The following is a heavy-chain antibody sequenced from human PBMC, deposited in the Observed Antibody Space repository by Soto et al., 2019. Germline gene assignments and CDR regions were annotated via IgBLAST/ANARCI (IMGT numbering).Heavy chain of an antibody. CDR2: IIPIFGTA. V-gene: IGHV1-69*13. Sequence: SVKVSCKASGGTFSSYAISWVRQAPGQGLEWMGGIIPIFGTANYAQKFQGRVTITADESTSTAYMELSSLRSEDTAVYYCARVVTAINAFDYWGQGTLVTVSS. CDR3: ARVVTAINAFDY. J-gene: IGHJ4*02. CDR1: GGTFSSYA. D-gene: IGHD2-21*02.